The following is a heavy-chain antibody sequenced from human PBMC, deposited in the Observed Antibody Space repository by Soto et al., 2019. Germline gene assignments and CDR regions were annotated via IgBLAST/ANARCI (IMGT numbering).Heavy chain of an antibody. D-gene: IGHD2-8*01. CDR3: ARQEVPQWFTKGYYGMDV. V-gene: IGHV4-34*01. CDR1: GGSFSGYY. CDR2: INHRGNT. J-gene: IGHJ6*02. Sequence: LSLTCAVYGGSFSGYYWTWIRQPPGKGLEWIGEINHRGNTNYNPSLKSRVTISVDTSKNQFSLKLTSVTAADAAVYYCARQEVPQWFTKGYYGMDVWDQGTTVTVSS.